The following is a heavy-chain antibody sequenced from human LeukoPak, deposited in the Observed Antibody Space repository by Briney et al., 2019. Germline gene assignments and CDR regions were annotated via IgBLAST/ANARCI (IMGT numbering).Heavy chain of an antibody. Sequence: GGSLRLSCAASGFTFSYYNMNWVRQAPGKGLEWVSYISSSSSVIYYADSVKGRFTISRDNAKNSLFLQMSSLRDEDTAAYYCARDDSSGYFFDSWGQGTLVTVSS. CDR2: ISSSSSVI. J-gene: IGHJ4*02. D-gene: IGHD3-22*01. CDR3: ARDDSSGYFFDS. CDR1: GFTFSYYN. V-gene: IGHV3-48*02.